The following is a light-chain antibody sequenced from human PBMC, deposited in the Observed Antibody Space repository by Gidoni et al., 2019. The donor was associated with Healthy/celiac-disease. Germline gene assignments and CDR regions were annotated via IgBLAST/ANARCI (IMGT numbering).Light chain of an antibody. V-gene: IGKV3-15*01. CDR1: QSVSSN. J-gene: IGKJ1*01. CDR2: GAS. Sequence: PATLSVSPGERATLSCRASQSVSSNLAWYQQKPGQAPRLLIYGASTRATGIPARLSGSGSGTEFTLTISSLQSEDFAVYYCQQYNNWPPWTFGQXTKVEIK. CDR3: QQYNNWPPWT.